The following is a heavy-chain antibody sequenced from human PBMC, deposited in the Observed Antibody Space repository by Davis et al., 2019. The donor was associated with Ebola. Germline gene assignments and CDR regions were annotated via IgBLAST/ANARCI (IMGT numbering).Heavy chain of an antibody. D-gene: IGHD5-18*01. J-gene: IGHJ4*02. CDR1: GFTFNIFD. V-gene: IGHV3-30*02. CDR3: ARAVGYNYGNDC. CDR2: VRSHGSDD. Sequence: PGGSLRLSCAASGFTFNIFDMHWVRQAPGRGLEWVAFVRSHGSDDHYADSVKGRFTISRDISRNTVYLQMNSLRVEDTAVYYCARAVGYNYGNDCWGQGTLVTVSS.